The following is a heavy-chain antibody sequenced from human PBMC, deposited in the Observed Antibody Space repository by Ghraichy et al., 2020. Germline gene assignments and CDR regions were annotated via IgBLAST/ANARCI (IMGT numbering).Heavy chain of an antibody. J-gene: IGHJ4*02. Sequence: SQTLSLTCTVSGGSISSTNYYWGWIRQPPGKGLEWIGSIYYSGSTYYNRSLKSRVTISVDTSKNQFSLKLSSVTAADTAVYYCGASFDFWSNAMDYWGQGTLVTVSS. D-gene: IGHD3-3*01. CDR1: GGSISSTNYY. CDR3: GASFDFWSNAMDY. V-gene: IGHV4-39*01. CDR2: IYYSGST.